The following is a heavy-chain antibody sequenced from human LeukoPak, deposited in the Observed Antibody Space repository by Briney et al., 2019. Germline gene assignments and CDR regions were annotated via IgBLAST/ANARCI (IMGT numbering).Heavy chain of an antibody. CDR2: ISAYNGNT. J-gene: IGHJ6*02. CDR3: ARDRTISDYYYGMDV. CDR1: GYTFTSYG. V-gene: IGHV1-18*01. D-gene: IGHD1-7*01. Sequence: ASVKVSFKASGYTFTSYGISWVRQAPGQGLEWMGWISAYNGNTNYAQKLQGRVTMTTDTSTSTAYMELRSLRSDDTAVYYCARDRTISDYYYGMDVWGQGTTVTVSS.